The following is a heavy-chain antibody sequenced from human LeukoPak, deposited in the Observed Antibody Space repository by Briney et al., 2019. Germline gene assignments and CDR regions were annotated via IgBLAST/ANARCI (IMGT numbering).Heavy chain of an antibody. Sequence: GGSLRLSCAASGFTFSNYWMHWVRQAPGKGLVWVSRINSDARSTSYADSVKGRFTISRDNAKNTLYLQMNSLRAEDTAVYYCAKDFHGDYVHYYYMDVWGKGTTVTISS. V-gene: IGHV3-74*01. CDR3: AKDFHGDYVHYYYMDV. CDR2: INSDARST. D-gene: IGHD4-17*01. J-gene: IGHJ6*03. CDR1: GFTFSNYW.